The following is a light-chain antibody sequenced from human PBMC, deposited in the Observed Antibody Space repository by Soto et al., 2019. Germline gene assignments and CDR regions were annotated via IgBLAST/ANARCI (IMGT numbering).Light chain of an antibody. V-gene: IGKV1-5*01. CDR1: QGVRTY. CDR2: DAS. CDR3: LQYDTYPAT. Sequence: DLQMTQSPSTLSGSTGDRVTITCRASQGVRTYLAWYQKRPGKAPKILISDASNLESGVPSRFSGSGSGADFTLTISSLQPEDVGTYFCLQYDTYPATFGQGTTVEIK. J-gene: IGKJ1*01.